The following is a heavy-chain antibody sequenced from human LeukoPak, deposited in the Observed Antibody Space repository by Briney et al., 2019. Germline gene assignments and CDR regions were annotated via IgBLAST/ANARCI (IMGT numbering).Heavy chain of an antibody. Sequence: SVKVSCKASGGTFSSYAISWVRQAPGQGLEWMGRIIPILGIANYAQKFQGRVTITADKSTSTAYMELSSLRSEDTAVYYCARGLMADAFDIWGQGTMVTVSS. CDR2: IIPILGIA. CDR3: ARGLMADAFDI. D-gene: IGHD2-8*01. CDR1: GGTFSSYA. V-gene: IGHV1-69*04. J-gene: IGHJ3*02.